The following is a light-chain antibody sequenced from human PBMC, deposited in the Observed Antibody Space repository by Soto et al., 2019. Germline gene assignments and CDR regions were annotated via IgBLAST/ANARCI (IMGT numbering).Light chain of an antibody. CDR2: AAS. J-gene: IGKJ5*01. CDR3: QQSYSTPIT. CDR1: QGISSY. Sequence: DIQMTQSPSSLSASVGDRVTITCRASQGISSYLSWYQPKPGKAPKFLIYAASSLQRGVPSRFSGSGSGTDFTLTISSLQPEDFATYYCQQSYSTPITFGQGTRLEIK. V-gene: IGKV1-39*01.